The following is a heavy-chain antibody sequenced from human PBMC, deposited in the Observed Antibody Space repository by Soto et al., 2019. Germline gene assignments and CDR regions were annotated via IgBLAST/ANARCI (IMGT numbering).Heavy chain of an antibody. CDR1: GGSFSGYY. CDR3: ARGPHRVAARPYSYYYGMDV. D-gene: IGHD6-6*01. Sequence: SETLSLTCAVYGGSFSGYYWSWIRQPPGKGLEWIGEINHSGSTNYNPSLKSRVTISVDTSKNQFSLKLSSVTAADTAVYYCARGPHRVAARPYSYYYGMDVWGKGTTVTVSS. J-gene: IGHJ6*04. V-gene: IGHV4-34*01. CDR2: INHSGST.